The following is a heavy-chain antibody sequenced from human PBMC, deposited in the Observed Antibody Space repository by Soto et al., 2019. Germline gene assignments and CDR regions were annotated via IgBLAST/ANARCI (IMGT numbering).Heavy chain of an antibody. Sequence: SAKVPWKASGYTLASYAISCVRQAHGQGLEWMGWMNPNSGNTGYAQKFQGRVTMTRNTSISTAYMELSSLRSEDTAVYFCARFSKTPRFYGMDGWGQGNTVTFSS. CDR2: MNPNSGNT. J-gene: IGHJ6*02. CDR1: GYTLASYA. V-gene: IGHV1-8*01. CDR3: ARFSKTPRFYGMDG.